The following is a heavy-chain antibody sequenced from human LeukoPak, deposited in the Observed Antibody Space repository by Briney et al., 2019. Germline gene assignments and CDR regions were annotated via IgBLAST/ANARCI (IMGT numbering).Heavy chain of an antibody. CDR1: GGTFSSYA. V-gene: IGHV1-69*05. D-gene: IGHD6-6*01. Sequence: GASVKVSCKASGGTFSSYAISWVRQAPGQGLEWMGRIIPIFGTANYAQKFQGRVTITTDESTSTAYMELSSLRSEDTAVYYCARVGGAARSYFDYWGQGTLVTVSS. CDR2: IIPIFGTA. J-gene: IGHJ4*02. CDR3: ARVGGAARSYFDY.